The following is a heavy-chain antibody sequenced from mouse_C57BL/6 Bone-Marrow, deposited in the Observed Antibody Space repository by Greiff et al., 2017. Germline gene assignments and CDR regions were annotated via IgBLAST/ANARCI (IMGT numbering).Heavy chain of an antibody. CDR1: GYTFTSYW. Sequence: QVQLQQPGAELVRPGSSVKLSCKASGYTFTSYWMHWVKQRPIQGLEWIGNIDPSDSETHYNQKFKDKATLTVDKSSSTAYMQLSSLTSEDSAVYYCARNGYYDWCFDVWGTGTTVTVSS. V-gene: IGHV1-52*01. D-gene: IGHD2-3*01. CDR2: IDPSDSET. J-gene: IGHJ1*03. CDR3: ARNGYYDWCFDV.